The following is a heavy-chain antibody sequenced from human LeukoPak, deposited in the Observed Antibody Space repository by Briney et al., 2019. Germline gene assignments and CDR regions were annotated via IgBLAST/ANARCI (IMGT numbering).Heavy chain of an antibody. Sequence: SETLSLTCAVYGGSFSGYYWSWIRQPPGKGLEWIGEINHSGSTNYNPSLKSRVTISVDTSKNQFSLKLSSVTAADTAVYYCARVGSNRITMIVEHDAFDIWGQGTMVTVSS. CDR1: GGSFSGYY. J-gene: IGHJ3*02. D-gene: IGHD3-22*01. CDR2: INHSGST. CDR3: ARVGSNRITMIVEHDAFDI. V-gene: IGHV4-34*01.